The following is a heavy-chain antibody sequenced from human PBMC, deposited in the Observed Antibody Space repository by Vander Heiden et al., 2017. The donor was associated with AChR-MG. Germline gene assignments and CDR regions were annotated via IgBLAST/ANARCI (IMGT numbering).Heavy chain of an antibody. D-gene: IGHD1-26*01. CDR3: ARDGGSGSYRRYYGMDV. Sequence: QVQLVESGGGGVQPGRSLSLSCPATGFTSRSYAMHWVRQAPGRGLEWVAVISYDGSNKYYADSGNGRFTIPRDNSKNTLFLQMNSLSAEDKAVYYCARDGGSGSYRRYYGMDVWCQGTTVTVSS. V-gene: IGHV3-30-3*01. J-gene: IGHJ6*02. CDR1: GFTSRSYA. CDR2: ISYDGSNK.